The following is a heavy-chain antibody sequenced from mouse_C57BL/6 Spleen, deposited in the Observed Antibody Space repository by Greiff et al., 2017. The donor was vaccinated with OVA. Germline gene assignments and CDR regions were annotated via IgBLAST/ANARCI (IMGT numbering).Heavy chain of an antibody. V-gene: IGHV1-15*01. Sequence: VQVVESGAELVRPGASVTLSCKASGYTFTDYEMHWVKQTPVHGLEWIGAIDPETGGTAYNQKFKGKAILTADKSSSTAYMELRSLTSEDSAVYYCTINYYGSSYDYFDYWGQGTTLTVSS. CDR3: TINYYGSSYDYFDY. CDR1: GYTFTDYE. D-gene: IGHD1-1*01. J-gene: IGHJ2*01. CDR2: IDPETGGT.